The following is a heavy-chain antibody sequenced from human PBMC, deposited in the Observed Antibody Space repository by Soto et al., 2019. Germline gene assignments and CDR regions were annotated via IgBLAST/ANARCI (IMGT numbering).Heavy chain of an antibody. CDR2: TSYDGSNK. Sequence: PGGSLRLSCAASGFTFRSYGMHWVRQAPGKGLEWVAATSYDGSNKYSADSVKGRFTISRDNSKNTLSLQMNSLRPEDTAVYYCAKDESRRNRRYFDLWGRGTLVTVSS. D-gene: IGHD4-4*01. CDR1: GFTFRSYG. J-gene: IGHJ2*01. CDR3: AKDESRRNRRYFDL. V-gene: IGHV3-30*18.